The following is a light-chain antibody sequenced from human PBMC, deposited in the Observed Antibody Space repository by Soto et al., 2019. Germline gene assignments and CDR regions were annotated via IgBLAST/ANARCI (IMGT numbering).Light chain of an antibody. V-gene: IGLV2-11*01. CDR1: SRDVGDYNY. CDR3: CSYAGSYYV. J-gene: IGLJ1*01. CDR2: DVS. Sequence: QSVLTQPRSVSGSPGQSVTISCTGTSRDVGDYNYVSWYQQHPGKAPKVIIYDVSKRPSGLPERFSGSKSGNTASLTISGLQTEDEADYYCCSYAGSYYVFGTGTKLPS.